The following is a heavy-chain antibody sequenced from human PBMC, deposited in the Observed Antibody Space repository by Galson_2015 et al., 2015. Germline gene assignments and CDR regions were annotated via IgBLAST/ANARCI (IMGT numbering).Heavy chain of an antibody. D-gene: IGHD6-13*01. CDR3: ARVYQRSSWQQYFQH. Sequence: SLRLSCAASGFTFRNYPMHWVRQAPGKGLEWVSYISSSGSTIYYADSVKGRFTISRDNAKNSLYLQMNSLRAEDTAVYYCARVYQRSSWQQYFQHWGQGTLVTVSS. CDR2: ISSSGSTI. CDR1: GFTFRNYP. V-gene: IGHV3-48*03. J-gene: IGHJ1*01.